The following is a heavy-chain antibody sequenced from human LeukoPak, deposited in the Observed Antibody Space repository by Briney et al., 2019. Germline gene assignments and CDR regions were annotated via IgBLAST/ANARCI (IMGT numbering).Heavy chain of an antibody. V-gene: IGHV3-48*03. CDR1: GFTFSSYE. CDR2: SSSSGSTI. J-gene: IGHJ4*02. CDR3: AREHCSSTNCSYFDY. D-gene: IGHD2-2*01. Sequence: GGSLRLSCAASGFTFSSYEMNWVRQAPGKGLEWVSYSSSSGSTIYYADSVKGRFTISRDSAKNSLYLQMNSLRAEDTAVYYCAREHCSSTNCSYFDYWGQGTLVTVSS.